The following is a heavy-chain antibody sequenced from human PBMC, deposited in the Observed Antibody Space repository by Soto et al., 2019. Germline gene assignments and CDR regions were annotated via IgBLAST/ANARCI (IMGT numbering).Heavy chain of an antibody. CDR3: ARRRGFPFYYGMDV. CDR2: IYHSGST. Sequence: QLQLQESGSGLVKPSQTLSLTCAVSGGSISSGGYSWSWIRQPPGKGLEWIGYIYHSGSTYYNPSLKSRVTISVDRSKNQFSLKLSSVTSADTAVYYCARRRGFPFYYGMDVGGQGTTVTVSS. J-gene: IGHJ6*02. D-gene: IGHD5-12*01. CDR1: GGSISSGGYS. V-gene: IGHV4-30-2*01.